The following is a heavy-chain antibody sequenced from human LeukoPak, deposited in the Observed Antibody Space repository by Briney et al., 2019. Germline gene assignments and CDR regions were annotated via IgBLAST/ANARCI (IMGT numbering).Heavy chain of an antibody. Sequence: SVKVSCKASGGTFSSYAISWVRQAPGQGLEWMGGIIPIFGTANYAQKFQGRVTITADESTSTAYMELSSLRSEDTAVYYCARRYYDILTGYYDNWFDPWGQGSLVTVSS. J-gene: IGHJ5*02. V-gene: IGHV1-69*01. D-gene: IGHD3-9*01. CDR2: IIPIFGTA. CDR1: GGTFSSYA. CDR3: ARRYYDILTGYYDNWFDP.